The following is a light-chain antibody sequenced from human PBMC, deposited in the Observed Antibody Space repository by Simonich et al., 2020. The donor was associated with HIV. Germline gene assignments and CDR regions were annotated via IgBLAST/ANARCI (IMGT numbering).Light chain of an antibody. V-gene: IGKV2-28*01. CDR3: MQALQTPLT. Sequence: DIIMTQSPLSLPVTPGEPASISCRSNQSPLHSNGFNYLAWYLQKPGQSPQLLLYLGATRASGVPGRFSGSGSGTDFTLKISRVEAEDVGVYFCMQALQTPLTFGGGTKVEIK. CDR2: LGA. J-gene: IGKJ4*01. CDR1: QSPLHSNGFNY.